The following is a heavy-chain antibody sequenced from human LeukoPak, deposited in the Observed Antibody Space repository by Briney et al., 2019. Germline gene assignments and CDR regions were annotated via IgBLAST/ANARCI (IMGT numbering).Heavy chain of an antibody. Sequence: VASVKVSCKASGYTFTNYYMHWVRQAPGQGLEWMGVINPSGGSTSYAQNFQGRVTMTRDMSTSTVYMELSSLRADDTAVYYCARGGVGATTYVWFDPWGQGTLVTVPS. CDR1: GYTFTNYY. CDR2: INPSGGST. J-gene: IGHJ5*02. CDR3: ARGGVGATTYVWFDP. V-gene: IGHV1-46*01. D-gene: IGHD1-26*01.